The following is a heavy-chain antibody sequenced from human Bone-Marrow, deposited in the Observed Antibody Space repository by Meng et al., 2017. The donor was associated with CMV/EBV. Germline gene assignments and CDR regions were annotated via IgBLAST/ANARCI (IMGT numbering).Heavy chain of an antibody. Sequence: GGSLRLSCAASGFTFSSYWMSWVRQAPGKGLEWVANIKQDGSEKYYVDSVKGRFTISRDNAKNSLYLQMNSLRAEDTAVYYCAREDGGDVVVIEQYYQHWGQSTLITASS. D-gene: IGHD2-21*01. V-gene: IGHV3-7*01. CDR1: GFTFSSYW. CDR2: IKQDGSEK. CDR3: AREDGGDVVVIEQYYQH. J-gene: IGHJ1*01.